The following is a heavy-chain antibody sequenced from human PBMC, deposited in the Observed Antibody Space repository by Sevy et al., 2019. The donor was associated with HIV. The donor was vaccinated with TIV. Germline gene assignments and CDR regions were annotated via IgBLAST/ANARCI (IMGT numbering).Heavy chain of an antibody. J-gene: IGHJ6*02. CDR3: ARGGPMVRGVIIYYGMDV. D-gene: IGHD3-10*01. CDR1: GFTVSSNY. V-gene: IGHV3-53*01. CDR2: IYSGGST. Sequence: GGSLRLSCAASGFTVSSNYMSWVRQAPGKGLEWVSVIYSGGSTYYADSVKGRFTISRDNSKNTLYLQMNSLRAEDTAVYYCARGGPMVRGVIIYYGMDVWGQGTTVTVS.